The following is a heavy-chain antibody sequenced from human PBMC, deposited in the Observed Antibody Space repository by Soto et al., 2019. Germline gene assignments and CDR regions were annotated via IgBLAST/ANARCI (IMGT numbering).Heavy chain of an antibody. CDR2: IYYIGSP. Sequence: QLQESGPGLLKPSQTLSLTCSVSGAAVSGGGQYWNWVRQLPGKGLEWIGNIYYIGSPDYNPFLTSRVTISLDTSKSQFSLKLISVTAADTAVYDCARGRVLGEGGGFDVWGQGSTVSVSS. J-gene: IGHJ6*02. V-gene: IGHV4-31*03. CDR3: ARGRVLGEGGGFDV. CDR1: GAAVSGGGQY. D-gene: IGHD3-10*01.